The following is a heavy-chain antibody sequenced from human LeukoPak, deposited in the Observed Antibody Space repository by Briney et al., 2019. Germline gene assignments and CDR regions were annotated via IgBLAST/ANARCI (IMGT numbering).Heavy chain of an antibody. CDR1: GFTFSSYA. V-gene: IGHV3-23*01. CDR2: ISGSGGST. Sequence: RSGGSLRLSCAASGFTFSSYAMSWVRQAPGKGLEWVSAISGSGGSTYYADSVKGRFTISRDNSKNTLFLHMNSLRAEDTAVYYCARGDDYSWFLFRYWGQGTLVTVSS. D-gene: IGHD3-16*01. CDR3: ARGDDYSWFLFRY. J-gene: IGHJ4*02.